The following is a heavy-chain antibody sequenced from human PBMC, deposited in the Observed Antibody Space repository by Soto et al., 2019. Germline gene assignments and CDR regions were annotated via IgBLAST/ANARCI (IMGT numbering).Heavy chain of an antibody. CDR1: GFSLSTSGVG. V-gene: IGHV2-5*02. D-gene: IGHD3-3*01. J-gene: IGHJ5*02. CDR3: ARMRYDFWSGPNWFDP. Sequence: GSGPTLVNPTQTLTLTCTFSGFSLSTSGVGVGWIRQPPGKALEWLALIWWDDDKRYSPSLKSRLTITKDTSKNQVVLTMTNMDPVDTATYYCARMRYDFWSGPNWFDPWGQGTLVTVSS. CDR2: IWWDDDK.